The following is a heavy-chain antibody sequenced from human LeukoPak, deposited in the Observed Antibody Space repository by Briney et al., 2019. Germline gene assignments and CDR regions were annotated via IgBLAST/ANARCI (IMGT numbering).Heavy chain of an antibody. CDR3: ARAPSMIVVVIASFDC. Sequence: PGGSLRLSCAASGFTFSSYSMNWVRQAPGKGLEWVSYISSSSSTIYYADSVKGRFTISGDNAKNSLYLQMNSLRAEDTAVYYCARAPSMIVVVIASFDCWGQGTLVTVSS. D-gene: IGHD3-22*01. J-gene: IGHJ4*02. CDR1: GFTFSSYS. V-gene: IGHV3-48*04. CDR2: ISSSSSTI.